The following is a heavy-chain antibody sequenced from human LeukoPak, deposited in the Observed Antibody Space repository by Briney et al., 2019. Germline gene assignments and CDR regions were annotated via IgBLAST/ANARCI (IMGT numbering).Heavy chain of an antibody. Sequence: SETLSLTCTVSGGSISSYYRSWIRQPPGKGLEWIGYIYYSGSTNYNPSLKSRVTISVDTTKNQFSLKLSSVTAADTAVYYCATLMDYYGSGSLYDAFDIWGQGTMVTVS. CDR2: IYYSGST. CDR3: ATLMDYYGSGSLYDAFDI. D-gene: IGHD3-10*01. V-gene: IGHV4-59*08. J-gene: IGHJ3*02. CDR1: GGSISSYY.